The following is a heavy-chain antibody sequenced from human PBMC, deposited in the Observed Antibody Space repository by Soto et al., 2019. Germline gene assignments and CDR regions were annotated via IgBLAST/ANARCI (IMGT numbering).Heavy chain of an antibody. Sequence: QLQLQESGSGLVKPSQTLSLTCAVSGGSISSGGYSWSWIRQPPGKGLEWIGYIYHSGSTYYNPSLNRPFTTSVARSKNQFSLKLRSVPAAHTAVYYSARVPRPWAQGTLVTVSS. CDR1: GGSISSGGYS. CDR3: ARVPRP. CDR2: IYHSGST. V-gene: IGHV4-30-2*01. J-gene: IGHJ5*02.